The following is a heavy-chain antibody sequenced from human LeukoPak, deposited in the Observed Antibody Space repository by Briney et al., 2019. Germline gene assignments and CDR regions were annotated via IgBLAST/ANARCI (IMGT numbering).Heavy chain of an antibody. CDR1: GGTFSSYA. Sequence: ASVKVSCKASGGTFSSYAISWVRQAPGQVLGWMGRIIPILGIANYAQKFQGRVTITADKSTSTAYMELSSLRSEDTAVYYCAKGGSVGASDYWGQGTLVTVSS. J-gene: IGHJ4*02. V-gene: IGHV1-69*04. CDR2: IIPILGIA. CDR3: AKGGSVGASDY. D-gene: IGHD1-26*01.